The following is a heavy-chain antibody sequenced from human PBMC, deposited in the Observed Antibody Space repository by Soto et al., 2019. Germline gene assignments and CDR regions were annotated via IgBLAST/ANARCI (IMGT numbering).Heavy chain of an antibody. CDR2: IKSKTEGGAR. J-gene: IGHJ4*01. CDR3: ARGLLRYYAY. V-gene: IGHV3-15*07. Sequence: GGALRVSCATSGFSFINAWMNWVRQAPWKGLEWVGRIKSKTEGGARDYAAPVKDRFTISRDDSKNTLYLQMNSLKTEDTGVYYWARGLLRYYAYWGHGTLVTVSS. D-gene: IGHD3-9*01. CDR1: GFSFINAW.